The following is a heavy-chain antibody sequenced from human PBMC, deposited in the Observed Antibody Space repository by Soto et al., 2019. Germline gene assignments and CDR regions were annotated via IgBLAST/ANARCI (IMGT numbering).Heavy chain of an antibody. D-gene: IGHD6-6*01. J-gene: IGHJ4*02. CDR1: VLTLSDYY. Sequence: GGSLKLSCAASVLTLSDYYMSWIRQAPGKGLEWVSYISSSSSYTNYADSVKGRFTISRDNAKNSLYLQMNSLRAEDTAVYYCARDNYSSSDSWGQGTLVTVSS. CDR3: ARDNYSSSDS. V-gene: IGHV3-11*06. CDR2: ISSSSSYT.